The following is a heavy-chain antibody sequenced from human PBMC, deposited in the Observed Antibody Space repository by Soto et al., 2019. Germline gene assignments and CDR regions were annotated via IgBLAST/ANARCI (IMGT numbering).Heavy chain of an antibody. J-gene: IGHJ3*02. CDR1: GGSLSGYY. CDR2: IDHSGRN. D-gene: IGHD3-22*01. Sequence: SETLSLTCAVYGGSLSGYYWSWIRQPPGKGLEWIGEIDHSGRNKYSPSLKSRVTMSADTSKKQFSLKLSSVTAADTAVYYCARWDSGDAHDSNADAFDIWGQGTMVT. V-gene: IGHV4-34*01. CDR3: ARWDSGDAHDSNADAFDI.